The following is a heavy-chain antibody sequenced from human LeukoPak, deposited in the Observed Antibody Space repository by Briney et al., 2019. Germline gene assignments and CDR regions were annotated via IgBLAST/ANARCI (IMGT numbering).Heavy chain of an antibody. V-gene: IGHV4-39*07. CDR3: ARGRWNTALF. J-gene: IGHJ4*02. Sequence: SETLSLTCIVSGGSISSSDYYWGWIRQPPGKGLEWIGEINHSGSTNYNPSLKSRVTISVDTSKNQFSLKLSSVTAADTAVYYCARGRWNTALFWGQGTLVTVSS. CDR1: GGSISSSDYY. CDR2: INHSGST. D-gene: IGHD5-18*01.